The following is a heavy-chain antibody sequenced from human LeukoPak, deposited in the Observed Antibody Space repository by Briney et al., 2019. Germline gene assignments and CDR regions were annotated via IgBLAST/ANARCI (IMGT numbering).Heavy chain of an antibody. J-gene: IGHJ1*01. V-gene: IGHV4-4*07. CDR1: GGSISGYY. Sequence: PSETLSPTCTVSGGSISGYYWNWIRQSAGKGLEWIGRIYANGGTNYNPSLRSRVSMSVDTSKNQFSLKLTSVTAADTAIYYCARDFTRNSYAVAEFFHPWGQGTLVSVSS. CDR3: ARDFTRNSYAVAEFFHP. CDR2: IYANGGT. D-gene: IGHD5-18*01.